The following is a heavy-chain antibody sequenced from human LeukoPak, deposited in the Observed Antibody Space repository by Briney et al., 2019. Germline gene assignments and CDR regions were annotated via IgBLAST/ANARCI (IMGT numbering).Heavy chain of an antibody. CDR3: ARGEVAAAGRDFDY. Sequence: PSETLSLTCTVSGGSISSYYWSWIRQPPGKGLEWIGYIYYSGSTNYNPSLKSRVTISVDTSKNQFSLKLSSVTAADTAVYYCARGEVAAAGRDFDYWGQGTLVTVSS. V-gene: IGHV4-59*01. D-gene: IGHD6-13*01. CDR2: IYYSGST. J-gene: IGHJ4*02. CDR1: GGSISSYY.